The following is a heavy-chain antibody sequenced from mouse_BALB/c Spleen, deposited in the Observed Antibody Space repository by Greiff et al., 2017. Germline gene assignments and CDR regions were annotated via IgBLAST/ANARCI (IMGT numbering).Heavy chain of an antibody. D-gene: IGHD1-1*01. V-gene: IGHV3-8*02. CDR3: ARWEVVATDWYFDV. J-gene: IGHJ1*01. Sequence: EVKVEESGPSLVKPSQTLSLTCSVTGDSITSGYWNWIRKFPGNKLEYMGYISYSGSTYYNPSLKSRISITRDTSKNQYYLQLNSVTTEDTATYYCARWEVVATDWYFDVWGAGTTVTVSS. CDR1: GDSITSGY. CDR2: ISYSGST.